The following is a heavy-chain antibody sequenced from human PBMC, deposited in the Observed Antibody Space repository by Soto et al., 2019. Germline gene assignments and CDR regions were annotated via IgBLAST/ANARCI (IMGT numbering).Heavy chain of an antibody. CDR2: ISHDGSNK. CDR1: GFTFSSYG. CDR3: ANHLLAGAGYFHGMDV. Sequence: QVQLVESGGGVVQPGSSLRLSCAASGFTFSSYGMHWVRQAPGKGLECVAVISHDGSNKDFADSVKGRFTIARDNSQNALCLPMNSLRAEDTAGYYCANHLLAGAGYFHGMDVWGQGTTVTVSS. D-gene: IGHD6-19*01. J-gene: IGHJ6*02. V-gene: IGHV3-30*18.